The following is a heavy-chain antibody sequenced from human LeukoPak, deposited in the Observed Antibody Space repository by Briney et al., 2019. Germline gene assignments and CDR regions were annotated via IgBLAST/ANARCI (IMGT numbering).Heavy chain of an antibody. CDR3: ARAVGENYDFWSGYWGY. V-gene: IGHV4-59*01. D-gene: IGHD3-3*01. CDR1: GGSISSYD. J-gene: IGHJ4*02. Sequence: SESLSLTCSVSGGSISSYDWSWIRQPPGKGLEWIEYIYYSGSTNYNPSLKSRVTISVDTSKNQFSLKLSSVTAADTAVYYCARAVGENYDFWSGYWGYWGQGTLVTVSS. CDR2: IYYSGST.